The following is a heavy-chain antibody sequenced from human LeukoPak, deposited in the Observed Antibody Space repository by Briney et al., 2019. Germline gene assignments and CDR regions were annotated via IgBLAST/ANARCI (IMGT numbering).Heavy chain of an antibody. J-gene: IGHJ4*02. CDR2: IYYSGST. CDR3: ARLTEVKLRYFDC. Sequence: SETLSLTCTVSGGSISSSSYYWGWIRQPPGQGLEWIGSIYYSGSTYYNPSLKSRVTISVDTSKNQFSLKLSSVTAADTAVYYCARLTEVKLRYFDCWGQGTLVTVSS. D-gene: IGHD3-9*01. CDR1: GGSISSSSYY. V-gene: IGHV4-39*01.